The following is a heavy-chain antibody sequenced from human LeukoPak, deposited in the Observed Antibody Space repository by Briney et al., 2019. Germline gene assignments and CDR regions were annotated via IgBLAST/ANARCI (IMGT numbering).Heavy chain of an antibody. V-gene: IGHV3-21*04. CDR1: GFTFSSYS. D-gene: IGHD3-3*01. Sequence: GGSLRLSCAASGFTFSSYSMNWVRQAPGKGLEWVSSISSSSSYIYYADSVKGRFTISRDNAKNTLYLQMNSLRAEDTAVYYCANMAGITIFGVVTDFDYWGQGTLVTVSS. CDR2: ISSSSSYI. CDR3: ANMAGITIFGVVTDFDY. J-gene: IGHJ4*02.